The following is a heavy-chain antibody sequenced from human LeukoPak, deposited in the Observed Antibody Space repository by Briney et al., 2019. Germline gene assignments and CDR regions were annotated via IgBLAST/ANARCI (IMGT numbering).Heavy chain of an antibody. Sequence: SETLSLTCTVSGGSISSYYWSWIRQPPGKGLEWIWYIYYSGSTNYNPSLKSRVTISVDTSKNQFSLKLSSVTAADTAVYYCARGPRSYSSGWYNVYWGQGTLVTVSS. J-gene: IGHJ4*02. CDR1: GGSISSYY. V-gene: IGHV4-59*01. CDR3: ARGPRSYSSGWYNVY. D-gene: IGHD6-19*01. CDR2: IYYSGST.